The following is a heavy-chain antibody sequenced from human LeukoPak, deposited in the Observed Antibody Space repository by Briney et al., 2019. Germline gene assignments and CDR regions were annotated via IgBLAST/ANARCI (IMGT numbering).Heavy chain of an antibody. J-gene: IGHJ4*02. CDR3: ARVRYYDSSPSDY. Sequence: GGSLRLSCAASGFTFSSYEMNWVRQAPGKGLEWVSYISSSGSTIYYADSVKGRFTISRDNAKNSLYLQMNSLRAEDTAVYYCARVRYYDSSPSDYWGQGTLVTVSS. CDR2: ISSSGSTI. V-gene: IGHV3-48*03. D-gene: IGHD3-22*01. CDR1: GFTFSSYE.